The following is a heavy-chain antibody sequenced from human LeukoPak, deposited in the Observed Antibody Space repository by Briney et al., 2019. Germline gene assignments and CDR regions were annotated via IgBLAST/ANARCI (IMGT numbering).Heavy chain of an antibody. Sequence: ASVKVSCKASGYTFTGYYMHWVRQAPGQGLEWMGWINPNSGGTNYAQKFQGRVTMTRDTSISTAYMELSRLRSDDTAVYYCARTAGAFGYSYGPDYWGQGTLVTVSS. V-gene: IGHV1-2*02. CDR1: GYTFTGYY. J-gene: IGHJ4*02. CDR3: ARTAGAFGYSYGPDY. CDR2: INPNSGGT. D-gene: IGHD5-18*01.